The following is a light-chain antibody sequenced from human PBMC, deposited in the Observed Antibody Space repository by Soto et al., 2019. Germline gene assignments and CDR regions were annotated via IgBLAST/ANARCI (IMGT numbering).Light chain of an antibody. CDR3: AAWDDSLSGHVV. Sequence: QSVLTQPPSASGTPGQRVTISCSGSNSNIGRNYVYWYQQLPGTAPKLLIYRNNQRPSGVPDRFSGSKSGTSASLAISGLRSEDEADYYCAAWDDSLSGHVVFGGGTKLTVL. CDR2: RNN. V-gene: IGLV1-47*01. J-gene: IGLJ2*01. CDR1: NSNIGRNY.